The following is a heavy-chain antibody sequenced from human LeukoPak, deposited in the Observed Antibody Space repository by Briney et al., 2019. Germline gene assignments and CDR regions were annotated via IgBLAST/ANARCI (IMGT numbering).Heavy chain of an antibody. CDR1: GGSISSYY. Sequence: PSETLSLTCTVSGGSISSYYWSWIRQPPGKGLEWIGYIYYSGSTNYNPSLKSRVTISVDTSKNQFSLKLSSVTAADTAMYYCARVSGYDWESFYDYWGQGSLVTLSS. J-gene: IGHJ4*02. D-gene: IGHD5-12*01. CDR3: ARVSGYDWESFYDY. V-gene: IGHV4-59*01. CDR2: IYYSGST.